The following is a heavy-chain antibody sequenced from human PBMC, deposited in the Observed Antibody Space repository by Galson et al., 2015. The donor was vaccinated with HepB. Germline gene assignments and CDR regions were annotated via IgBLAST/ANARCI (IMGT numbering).Heavy chain of an antibody. D-gene: IGHD3-3*01. CDR2: INPSGRST. CDR3: ARDDGDYDFWSGFDY. CDR1: GYTFTSYY. Sequence: SVKVSCKASGYTFTSYYMHWVRQAPGQGLEWMGIINPSGRSTMYAQKLQGRITMTRDASTNTVYMELSSLRSEDTAMYYCARDDGDYDFWSGFDYWGQGTLVTISS. V-gene: IGHV1-46*01. J-gene: IGHJ4*02.